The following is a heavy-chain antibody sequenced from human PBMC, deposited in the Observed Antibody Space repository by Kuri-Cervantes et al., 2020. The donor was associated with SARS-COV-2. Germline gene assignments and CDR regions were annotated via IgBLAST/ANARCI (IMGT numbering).Heavy chain of an antibody. CDR3: ARGGSRPNDYYYYGMDV. Sequence: GESLKISCAASGFSVSDHHMSWVRRAPGKGLDWVANVDSGGRTYYADSVKGRFTISRDNSKNTLYLQMNSLRAEDTAVYYCARGGSRPNDYYYYGMDVWGQGTTVTVSS. V-gene: IGHV3-53*01. CDR1: GFSVSDHH. D-gene: IGHD1-1*01. J-gene: IGHJ6*02. CDR2: VDSGGRT.